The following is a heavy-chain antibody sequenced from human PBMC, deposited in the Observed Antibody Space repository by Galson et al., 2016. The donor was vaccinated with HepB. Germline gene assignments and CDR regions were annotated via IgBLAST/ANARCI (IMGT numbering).Heavy chain of an antibody. D-gene: IGHD4-17*01. J-gene: IGHJ4*02. CDR3: TRDPTHDYDDYEGAFFDY. V-gene: IGHV1-46*01. Sequence: SVKVSCKASGYTFTSYYMHWVRQAPGQGLEWMGIINPSGGSTFYAQKFQGRVTMTRDTSTSTVYMELSSLRSEDTAIYYCTRDPTHDYDDYEGAFFDYWGQGTLVTVSS. CDR2: INPSGGST. CDR1: GYTFTSYY.